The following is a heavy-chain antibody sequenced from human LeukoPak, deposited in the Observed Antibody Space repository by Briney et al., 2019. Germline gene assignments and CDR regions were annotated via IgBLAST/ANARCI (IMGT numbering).Heavy chain of an antibody. CDR1: GFTFSGYS. J-gene: IGHJ4*02. Sequence: GGSLRLSCTASGFTFSGYSMNWVRQAPGKGLEWVAYIRDASTIYYAESVKGRFTISRDNAKNSLYLQMNSLRDDDTAVYYCARLVGRNTLVDYWGQGTLVIVSS. D-gene: IGHD2-8*02. CDR3: ARLVGRNTLVDY. V-gene: IGHV3-48*02. CDR2: IRDASTI.